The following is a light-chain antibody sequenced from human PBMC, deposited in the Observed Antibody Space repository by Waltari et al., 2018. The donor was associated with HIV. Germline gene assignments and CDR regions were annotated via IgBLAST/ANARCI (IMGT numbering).Light chain of an antibody. CDR1: PTIVKF. CDR2: SAS. J-gene: IGKJ3*01. Sequence: DVQMTQSPSSLSASIGDRFPITCRASPTIVKFFNWFQQKPGKAPQLLIHSASTLQVGVPSRFRCSASGTDFTLTISSLQPEDFATYYCQQTYYVPLTFGAGTRVEVK. CDR3: QQTYYVPLT. V-gene: IGKV1-39*01.